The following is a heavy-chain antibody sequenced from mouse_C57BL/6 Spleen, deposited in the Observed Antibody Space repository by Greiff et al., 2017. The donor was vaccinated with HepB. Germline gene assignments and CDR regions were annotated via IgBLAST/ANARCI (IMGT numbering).Heavy chain of an antibody. CDR2: IYPSDSET. CDR3: ARGGGYYYGSSYVFDY. V-gene: IGHV1-61*01. D-gene: IGHD1-1*01. Sequence: VQLQQPGAELVRPGSSVKLSCKASGYTFTSYWMDWVKQRPGQGLEWIGNIYPSDSETHYNQKFKDKATLTVDKSSSTAYMQLSSLTSEDSAVYYCARGGGYYYGSSYVFDYWGQGTTLTVSS. CDR1: GYTFTSYW. J-gene: IGHJ2*01.